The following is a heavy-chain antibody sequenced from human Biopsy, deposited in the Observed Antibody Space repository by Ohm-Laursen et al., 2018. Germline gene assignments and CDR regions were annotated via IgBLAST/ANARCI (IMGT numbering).Heavy chain of an antibody. CDR1: DGYINSYY. D-gene: IGHD5-18*01. V-gene: IGHV4-59*01. Sequence: SETLSLTCPVSDGYINSYYWNWIRQPPGQGLEWIGNIYYSGSTNFNPSLKSRVTISVDTSKNQFSLKLSSVTAADTDVYFCARGSSYGYDFDYWGQGTLVAVSS. J-gene: IGHJ4*02. CDR2: IYYSGST. CDR3: ARGSSYGYDFDY.